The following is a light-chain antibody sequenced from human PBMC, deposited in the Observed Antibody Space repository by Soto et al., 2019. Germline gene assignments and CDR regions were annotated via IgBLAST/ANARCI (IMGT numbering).Light chain of an antibody. V-gene: IGKV3-15*01. J-gene: IGKJ4*01. Sequence: VMTQSPATLSVSPGERATLSCTASQSINSNLAWYQQRPGQAPRLLIYGASTRATGIPARFSGSGSGTEFTLTISSLQSEDYAVYFCQQYIRWPLTFGGGTKVDIK. CDR2: GAS. CDR3: QQYIRWPLT. CDR1: QSINSN.